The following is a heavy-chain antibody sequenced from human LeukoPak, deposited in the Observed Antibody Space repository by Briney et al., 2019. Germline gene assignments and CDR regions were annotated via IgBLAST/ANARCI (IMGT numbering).Heavy chain of an antibody. V-gene: IGHV4-38-2*02. D-gene: IGHD3-22*01. J-gene: IGHJ3*02. CDR2: IYHSGST. CDR1: GYSISSGYY. CDR3: AREGSSGYYSDAFDI. Sequence: SETLSLTCTVSGYSISSGYYWGWIRQPPGKGLEWIGSIYHSGSTYYNPSLKSRVTISVDTSKNQFSLKLSSVTAADTAVYYCAREGSSGYYSDAFDIWGQGTMVTVSS.